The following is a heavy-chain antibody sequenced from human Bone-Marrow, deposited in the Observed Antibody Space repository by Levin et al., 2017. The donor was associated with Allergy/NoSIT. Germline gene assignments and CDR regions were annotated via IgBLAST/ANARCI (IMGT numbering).Heavy chain of an antibody. J-gene: IGHJ4*02. V-gene: IGHV7-4-1*01. D-gene: IGHD5-18*01. CDR3: ARESDTAMVSPRQGMAAFDY. CDR1: GYTFTSYA. CDR2: INTNTGNP. Sequence: ASVKVSCKASGYTFTSYAMNWVRQAPGQGLEWMGWINTNTGNPTYAQGFTGRFVFSLDTSVSTAYLQICSLKAEDTAVYYCARESDTAMVSPRQGMAAFDYWGQGTLVTVSS.